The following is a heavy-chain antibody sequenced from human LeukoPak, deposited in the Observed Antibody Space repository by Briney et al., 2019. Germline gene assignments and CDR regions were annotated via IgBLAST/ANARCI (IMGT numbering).Heavy chain of an antibody. CDR3: TKSYSSGWYYFDY. Sequence: GGSRRLSCAASGFTFSSYGMHWVRQAPGKGLEWVAFMSYDGSNKYYADSVKGRFTISRDHSKNTLYLQMNSLRAEDTAVYYCTKSYSSGWYYFDYWGQGTLVTVSS. V-gene: IGHV3-30*18. J-gene: IGHJ4*02. CDR2: MSYDGSNK. D-gene: IGHD6-19*01. CDR1: GFTFSSYG.